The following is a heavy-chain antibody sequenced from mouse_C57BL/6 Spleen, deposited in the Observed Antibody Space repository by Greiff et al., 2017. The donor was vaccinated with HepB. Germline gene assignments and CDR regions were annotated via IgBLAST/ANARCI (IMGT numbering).Heavy chain of an antibody. CDR3: ASYYYGSSYFDY. V-gene: IGHV5-12*01. CDR1: GFTFSDYY. Sequence: EVKLMESGGGLVQPGGSLKLSCAASGFTFSDYYMYWVRQTPEKRLEWVAYISNGGGSTYYPDTVKGRFTISRDNAKNTLYLQMSRLKSEDTAMYYCASYYYGSSYFDYWGQGTTLTVSS. CDR2: ISNGGGST. D-gene: IGHD1-1*01. J-gene: IGHJ2*01.